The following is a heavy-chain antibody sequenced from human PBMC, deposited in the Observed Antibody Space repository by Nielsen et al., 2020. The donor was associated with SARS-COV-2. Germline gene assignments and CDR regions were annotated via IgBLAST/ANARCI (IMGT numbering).Heavy chain of an antibody. CDR1: GFTFDDYG. V-gene: IGHV3-20*01. CDR3: ATAPSGSYGGLYAFDI. J-gene: IGHJ3*02. CDR2: INWNGGST. Sequence: ESLKISCAASGFTFDDYGMSWVRQAPGKGLEWVSGINWNGGSTGYADSVKGRFTISRDNAKNSLYLQMNSLRAEDTALYHCATAPSGSYGGLYAFDIWGQGTMVTVSS. D-gene: IGHD1-26*01.